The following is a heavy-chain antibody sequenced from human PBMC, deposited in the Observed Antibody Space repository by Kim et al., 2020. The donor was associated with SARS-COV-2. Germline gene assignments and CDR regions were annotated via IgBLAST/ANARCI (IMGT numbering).Heavy chain of an antibody. Sequence: THYNQSLKSRVTISVDTSKNQFSLKLSSVTAADTAVYYCSMGDTSGYYDYWGQGTLSPSPQ. CDR2: T. D-gene: IGHD3-22*01. J-gene: IGHJ4*02. CDR3: SMGDTSGYYDY. V-gene: IGHV4-39*01.